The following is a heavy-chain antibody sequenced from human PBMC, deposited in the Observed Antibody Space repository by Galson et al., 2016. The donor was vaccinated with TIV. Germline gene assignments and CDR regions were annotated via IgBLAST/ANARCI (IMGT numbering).Heavy chain of an antibody. D-gene: IGHD3-10*01. Sequence: SLRLSCAASGFVFSPYALHWVRQAPGKGLEWVALISVDGTKKYYADSVTGRFTVSRDNSRNALYLQMSSLRPEDTAMYFCATCISGPTLALYYHGMDVWGQGTTVTVSS. CDR1: GFVFSPYA. J-gene: IGHJ6*02. CDR3: ATCISGPTLALYYHGMDV. V-gene: IGHV3-30*04. CDR2: ISVDGTKK.